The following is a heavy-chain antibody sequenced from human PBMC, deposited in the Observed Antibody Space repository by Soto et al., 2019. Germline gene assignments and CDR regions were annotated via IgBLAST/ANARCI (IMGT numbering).Heavy chain of an antibody. CDR3: ARGPRNYDYVWGSYRPFDY. J-gene: IGHJ4*02. D-gene: IGHD3-16*02. CDR1: GGTFSSYA. Sequence: SVKVSCKASGGTFSSYAISWARQAPGQGLEWMGGIIPIFGTANYAQKFQGRVTITADESTSTAYMELSSLRSEDTAVYYCARGPRNYDYVWGSYRPFDYWGQGTLVTVSS. CDR2: IIPIFGTA. V-gene: IGHV1-69*13.